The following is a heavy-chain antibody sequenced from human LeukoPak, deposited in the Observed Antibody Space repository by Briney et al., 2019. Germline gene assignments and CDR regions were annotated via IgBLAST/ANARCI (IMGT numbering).Heavy chain of an antibody. Sequence: PSETLSLTRTDSGGSISSYYWSWLRQPPGKGLEWIGYIYYSGSTNYNPSLKSRVTISVDTSKNQFSLKLSSVTAADTAVYYCARAVLRRFDPWGQGTLVTVSS. CDR3: ARAVLRRFDP. J-gene: IGHJ5*02. CDR2: IYYSGST. CDR1: GGSISSYY. V-gene: IGHV4-59*01.